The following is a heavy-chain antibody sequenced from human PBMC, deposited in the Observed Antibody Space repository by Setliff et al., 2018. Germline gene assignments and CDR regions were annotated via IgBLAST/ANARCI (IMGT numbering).Heavy chain of an antibody. V-gene: IGHV4-30-4*08. CDR1: GDSISSGDYF. J-gene: IGHJ3*01. Sequence: SETLSLTCTVSGDSISSGDYFWSWIRQPPGKGLEWIAYIYHSGSAYYNPSLKSRVTKSVDTSKNQFSLHLTSVTAADTAVYYCAREVGTSTSSDAFDVWGQGMMVTVSS. CDR2: IYHSGSA. D-gene: IGHD1-26*01. CDR3: AREVGTSTSSDAFDV.